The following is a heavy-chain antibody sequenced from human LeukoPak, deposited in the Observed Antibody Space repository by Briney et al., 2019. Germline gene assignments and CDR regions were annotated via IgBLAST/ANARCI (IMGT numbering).Heavy chain of an antibody. CDR3: ARHRSGSYYGVDY. CDR1: SGSLSSSSYY. Sequence: SETLSLTCTVSSGSLSSSSYYWGWIRQPPGKGLEWIGSIYYSGNTYYNPSLKSRVTISVDTPKNQFSLKLSSVTAADTAVYYCARHRSGSYYGVDYWGQGTLVTVSS. D-gene: IGHD1-26*01. V-gene: IGHV4-39*07. J-gene: IGHJ4*02. CDR2: IYYSGNT.